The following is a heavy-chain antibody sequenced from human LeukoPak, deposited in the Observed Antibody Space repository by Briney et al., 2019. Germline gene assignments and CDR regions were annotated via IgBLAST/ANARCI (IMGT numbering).Heavy chain of an antibody. CDR3: TQSYSTNEDDAFDI. Sequence: GGSLRLSCAASGFTFSGSAMHWVRRASGKGLEWVGRIRSKANSYATAYAASVKGRFTISRDDSKNTAYLQMNSLKTEDTAVYYCTQSYSTNEDDAFDIWGQGTMVTVSS. D-gene: IGHD6-13*01. CDR2: IRSKANSYAT. J-gene: IGHJ3*02. CDR1: GFTFSGSA. V-gene: IGHV3-73*01.